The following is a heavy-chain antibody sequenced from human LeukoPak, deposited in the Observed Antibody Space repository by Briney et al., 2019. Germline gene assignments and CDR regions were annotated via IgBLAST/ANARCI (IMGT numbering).Heavy chain of an antibody. V-gene: IGHV3-15*01. CDR3: TTDLNQRLKWFGNPPDH. Sequence: PGGSLRLSCAASGFTFSNAWMSWVRQAPGKGLEWLGHIKSETDGATTDYAAPVKGRVSISRDDSKKMLCLEMNSLKNEDTAVYYCTTDLNQRLKWFGNPPDHWGQGTLVTVSS. D-gene: IGHD3-10*01. CDR1: GFTFSNAW. J-gene: IGHJ4*02. CDR2: IKSETDGATT.